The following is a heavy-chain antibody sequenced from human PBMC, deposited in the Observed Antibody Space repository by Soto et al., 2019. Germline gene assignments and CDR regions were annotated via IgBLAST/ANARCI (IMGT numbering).Heavy chain of an antibody. CDR1: GFTVSSYY. V-gene: IGHV3-66*04. CDR3: ARHSNNYRKYLDY. CDR2: IYSAGSA. Sequence: GGSLRLSCAASGFTVSSYYMSWVRQAPGKGLEWVSVIYSAGSADFADSVKGRFTISRDNSKNTLYLQLSSLRAEDTAVYYCARHSNNYRKYLDYWGQGSLVTVSS. J-gene: IGHJ4*02. D-gene: IGHD3-10*01.